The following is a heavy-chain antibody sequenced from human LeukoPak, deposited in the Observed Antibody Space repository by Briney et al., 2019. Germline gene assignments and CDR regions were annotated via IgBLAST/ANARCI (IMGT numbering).Heavy chain of an antibody. V-gene: IGHV3-21*01. CDR1: GFTFSSYS. J-gene: IGHJ6*02. CDR2: ISSSSSYI. CDR3: ARDGKDSYNVYGMDV. D-gene: IGHD5-24*01. Sequence: PGGSLRLSCAASGFTFSSYSMNWVRQAPGKGLEWVSSISSSSSYIYYADSVKGRFTISRDNAKNSLYLQMNSLRAEDTAVYYCARDGKDSYNVYGMDVWGQGTTVTVSS.